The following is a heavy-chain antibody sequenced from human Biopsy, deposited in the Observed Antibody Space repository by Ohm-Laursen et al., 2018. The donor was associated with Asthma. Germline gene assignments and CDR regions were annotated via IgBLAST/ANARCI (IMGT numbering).Heavy chain of an antibody. CDR2: VSFDGSNK. CDR1: GFTFSNYG. V-gene: IGHV3-30*18. CDR3: AKDVFPGWELRRGPDY. D-gene: IGHD1-26*01. J-gene: IGHJ4*02. Sequence: SLRLSCSASGFTFSNYGMHWVRQAPGKGLDWVAVVSFDGSNKNYTDSVKGRFTISRDNSRNTLHLQMNSLRAEDTAVYYCAKDVFPGWELRRGPDYWGQGTLVTVSS.